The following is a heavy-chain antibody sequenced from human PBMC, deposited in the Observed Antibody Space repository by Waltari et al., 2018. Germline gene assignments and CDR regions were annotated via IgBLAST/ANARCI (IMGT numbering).Heavy chain of an antibody. J-gene: IGHJ4*02. CDR1: GFPFSSYA. V-gene: IGHV3-23*01. CDR3: AKDIRIAAAGTNYFDY. D-gene: IGHD6-13*01. CDR2: ISGSGGGT. Sequence: EVQLLESGGGLVQPGGSLRLSCAASGFPFSSYAMSWVRQAPGKGLEGVSAISGSGGGTYYAYSVKGRLTISRDNSKNTLYLQMNSLRAEDTAVYYCAKDIRIAAAGTNYFDYWGQGTLVTVSS.